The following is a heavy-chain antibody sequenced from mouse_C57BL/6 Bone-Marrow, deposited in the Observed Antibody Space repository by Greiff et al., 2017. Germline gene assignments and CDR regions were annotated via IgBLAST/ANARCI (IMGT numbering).Heavy chain of an antibody. V-gene: IGHV1-22*01. Sequence: EVQLQQSGPELVKPGASVKMSCKASGYTFTDYNMHWVKQSHGKSLEWIGYINPNNGGTSYNQKFKGKATLTVNKSSSTAYMERRSLTSEDSAVYYWAGGQYYFDYWGQGTTLTVSS. CDR1: GYTFTDYN. CDR2: INPNNGGT. CDR3: AGGQYYFDY. J-gene: IGHJ2*01.